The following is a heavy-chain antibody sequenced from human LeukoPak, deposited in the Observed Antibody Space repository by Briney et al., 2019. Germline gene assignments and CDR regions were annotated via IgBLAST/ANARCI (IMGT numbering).Heavy chain of an antibody. Sequence: GGSLRLSCATSGFTFIDHGMTWVRQAPGRGLEWVSTIDTRGENTFYADAVKGRFTISRDNSKNTVYLQMDSLRVEYTAIYYCAKNSGTYYYWGQGALVTV. D-gene: IGHD1-26*01. CDR1: GFTFIDHG. V-gene: IGHV3-23*01. CDR2: IDTRGENT. J-gene: IGHJ4*02. CDR3: AKNSGTYYY.